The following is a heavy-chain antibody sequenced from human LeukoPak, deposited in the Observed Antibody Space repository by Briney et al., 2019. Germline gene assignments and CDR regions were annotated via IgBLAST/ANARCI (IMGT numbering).Heavy chain of an antibody. V-gene: IGHV1-2*02. J-gene: IGHJ4*02. CDR3: ARETRRIVVVPAASSVFDY. CDR1: GYTFTGYY. Sequence: GASVKVSCKASGYTFTGYYMHWVRQAPGQGLEWMGWISPNSGGTNYAQKFQGRVTMTRDTSISTAYMELSRLRSDDTAVYYCARETRRIVVVPAASSVFDYWGQGTLVTVSS. CDR2: ISPNSGGT. D-gene: IGHD2-2*01.